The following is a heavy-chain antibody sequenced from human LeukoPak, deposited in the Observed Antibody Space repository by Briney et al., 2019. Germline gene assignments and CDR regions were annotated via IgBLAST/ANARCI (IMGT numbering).Heavy chain of an antibody. CDR1: GFTFSSYS. J-gene: IGHJ4*02. CDR2: ISSSSSYI. CDR3: ASVWGSYRYPFDY. Sequence: GGSLRLSCAASGFTFSSYSMNWVRQAPGKGLEWVSSISSSSSYIYYADSVKGRFTISRDNAKNSLYLQMNSLRAEDTAVYYCASVWGSYRYPFDYWGQGTLVTVSS. V-gene: IGHV3-21*01. D-gene: IGHD3-16*02.